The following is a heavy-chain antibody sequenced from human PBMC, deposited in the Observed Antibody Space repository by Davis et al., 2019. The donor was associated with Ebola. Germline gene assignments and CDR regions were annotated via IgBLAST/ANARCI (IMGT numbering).Heavy chain of an antibody. J-gene: IGHJ6*02. Sequence: GGSLRLSCAASGFTFSSYSMNWVRQAPGKGLEWVSSISSSSSYIYYADSVKGRFTISRDNAKNSLYLQMNSLRAEDTAVYYCARDSGLNYYYYGMDVWGQGTTVTVSS. D-gene: IGHD5-12*01. CDR1: GFTFSSYS. CDR3: ARDSGLNYYYYGMDV. V-gene: IGHV3-21*01. CDR2: ISSSSSYI.